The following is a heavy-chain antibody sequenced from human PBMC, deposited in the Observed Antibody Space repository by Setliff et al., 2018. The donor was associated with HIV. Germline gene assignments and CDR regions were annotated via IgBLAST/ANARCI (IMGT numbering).Heavy chain of an antibody. CDR2: IHTSGSS. J-gene: IGHJ4*02. Sequence: PSETLSLTCTVSGGSISSGSYYWSWIRQPAGKGLEWIGHIHTSGSSSYNPSLKSRVLISVDTSKNQFSLKLTSVTAADTAVYYCARRGIIAGTTDFWGQGTPVTVS. CDR3: ARRGIIAGTTDF. CDR1: GGSISSGSYY. V-gene: IGHV4-61*09. D-gene: IGHD1-7*01.